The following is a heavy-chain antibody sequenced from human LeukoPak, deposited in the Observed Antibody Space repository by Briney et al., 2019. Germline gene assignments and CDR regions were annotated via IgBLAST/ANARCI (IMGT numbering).Heavy chain of an antibody. CDR3: ASTGPLYGATEWFDP. D-gene: IGHD4-17*01. V-gene: IGHV5-51*01. J-gene: IGHJ5*02. Sequence: GESLKISCKGSGYSFTSYWIGWVRQLPGKGLEWMGIIYPGDSDTRYNPSFKGQVTISADKSINTAYLQWSSLKASDTAMYYCASTGPLYGATEWFDPLGQGTLVTVSS. CDR1: GYSFTSYW. CDR2: IYPGDSDT.